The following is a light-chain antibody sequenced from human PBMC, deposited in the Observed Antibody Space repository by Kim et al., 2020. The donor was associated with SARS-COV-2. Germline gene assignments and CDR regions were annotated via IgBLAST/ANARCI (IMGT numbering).Light chain of an antibody. CDR2: GTS. CDR1: QSVSSN. CDR3: QQYNNWTRT. V-gene: IGKV3-15*01. J-gene: IGKJ1*01. Sequence: EVVMTQSPAPLSVSPGERATLSCRARQSVSSNLAWYQQKPGQAPRLLIYGTSTRSTGIPARFSGSGSVTEFTLIISSLQSEDFAVYYCQQYNNWTRTFVQGTKG.